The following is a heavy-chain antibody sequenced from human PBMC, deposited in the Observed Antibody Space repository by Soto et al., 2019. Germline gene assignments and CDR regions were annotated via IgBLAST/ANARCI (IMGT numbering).Heavy chain of an antibody. CDR3: ARPLTTGRELLINGY. CDR2: IKQDGSEK. D-gene: IGHD1-26*01. V-gene: IGHV3-7*01. Sequence: GGSLRLSCAASGFTFSSYWMSWVRQAPGKGLEWVANIKQDGSEKYYVDSVKGRFTISRDNAKNSLYLQMNSLRAEDTAVYYCARPLTTGRELLINGYWGQGILVTVSS. CDR1: GFTFSSYW. J-gene: IGHJ4*02.